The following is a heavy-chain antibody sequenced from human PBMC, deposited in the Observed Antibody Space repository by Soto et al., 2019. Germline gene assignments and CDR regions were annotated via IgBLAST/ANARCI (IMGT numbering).Heavy chain of an antibody. V-gene: IGHV3-48*02. Sequence: EVQLVESGGDLVQRGGSLRLSCVGSGFTFSVYSMNWVRQAPGKGLEWFSYITSDTKTIKYADSVKGRFTISRDNAKNSVYLQMNSVRDEDTAVYYCARSVEGHFDYWGQGTVVTASS. CDR1: GFTFSVYS. J-gene: IGHJ4*02. CDR2: ITSDTKTI. CDR3: ARSVEGHFDY. D-gene: IGHD6-19*01.